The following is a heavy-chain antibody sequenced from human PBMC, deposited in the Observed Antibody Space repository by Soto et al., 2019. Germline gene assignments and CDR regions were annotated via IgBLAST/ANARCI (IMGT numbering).Heavy chain of an antibody. Sequence: GGSLRLSCAASGFIFSGFYITWVRQAPGKGLEWVSYISSSGAYTKYADSVQGRFTISRDNAKNSVYLQMNSLRAEDTAVYYCTREKDYYFDYWGQGNLVTVSS. CDR3: TREKDYYFDY. V-gene: IGHV3-11*06. CDR1: GFIFSGFY. CDR2: ISSSGAYT. J-gene: IGHJ4*02.